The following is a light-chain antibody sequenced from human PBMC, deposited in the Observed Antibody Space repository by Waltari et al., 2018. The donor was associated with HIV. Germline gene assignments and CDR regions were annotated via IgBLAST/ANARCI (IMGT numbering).Light chain of an antibody. V-gene: IGLV1-47*01. CDR3: ATWDDSLSGRV. Sequence: QSVLTQPPSASGAPGQKFTISCSGSRSNIGSNYVYWYQQLPGAAPKLLIYRNNQRPAGVPDRFSGSKSGTSASLAVSGLRSEDEGHYYCATWDDSLSGRVFGGGTKLTVL. CDR2: RNN. CDR1: RSNIGSNY. J-gene: IGLJ3*02.